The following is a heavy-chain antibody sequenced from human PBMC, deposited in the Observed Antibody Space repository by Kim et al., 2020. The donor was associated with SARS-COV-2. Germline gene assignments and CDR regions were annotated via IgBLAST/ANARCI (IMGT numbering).Heavy chain of an antibody. CDR1: GYIFTTYD. CDR3: ARTRDSLGFDP. V-gene: IGHV1-8*01. D-gene: IGHD3-22*01. J-gene: IGHJ5*02. Sequence: ASVKVSCKASGYIFTTYDINWVRQASAQGLEWMGWMNPYSGDTDYLQKFEGRVTMTRNTSISTAYMELTYLRSEDTAVYYCARTRDSLGFDPWGQGTLVTVSS. CDR2: MNPYSGDT.